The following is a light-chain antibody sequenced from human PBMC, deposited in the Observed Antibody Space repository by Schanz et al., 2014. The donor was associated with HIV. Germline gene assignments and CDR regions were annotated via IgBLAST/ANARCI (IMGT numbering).Light chain of an antibody. V-gene: IGLV7-46*01. J-gene: IGLJ2*01. CDR3: LLSYSGARLVR. Sequence: QAVVTQEPSLTVSPGGTVTLTCGSSTGAVTSGHFPYWFQQMPGQAPRTLISDTTNRHSWTPARFSGSLLGGKAALTLSGAQPEDEAEYYCLLSYSGARLVRFGGGTKLTVL. CDR1: TGAVTSGHF. CDR2: DTT.